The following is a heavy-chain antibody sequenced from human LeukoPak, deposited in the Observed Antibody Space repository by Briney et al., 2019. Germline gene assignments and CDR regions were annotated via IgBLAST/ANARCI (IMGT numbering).Heavy chain of an antibody. Sequence: ASVKVSCKASGYTLTGYYMHWVRQAPGQGLEWMGWINPNSGGTNYAQKFQGRVTMTRDTSISTAYMELSRLRSDDTAVYYCARAYCGGDCYSVYFDYWGQGTLVTVSS. CDR3: ARAYCGGDCYSVYFDY. CDR1: GYTLTGYY. D-gene: IGHD2-21*02. V-gene: IGHV1-2*02. J-gene: IGHJ4*02. CDR2: INPNSGGT.